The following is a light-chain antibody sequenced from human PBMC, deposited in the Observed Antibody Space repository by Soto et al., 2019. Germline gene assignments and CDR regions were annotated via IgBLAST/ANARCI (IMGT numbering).Light chain of an antibody. V-gene: IGKV3-20*01. CDR1: QSVINNY. CDR2: ASS. Sequence: EIVLTQSPGTLSLSPGERATLSCRASQSVINNYLAWYQQKPGQAPRLLIYASSARATGTPDRFGGSGSGTDFTLTISRLEPEDFAVYYCQQDGSPPATFGQGTKVEIK. J-gene: IGKJ1*01. CDR3: QQDGSPPAT.